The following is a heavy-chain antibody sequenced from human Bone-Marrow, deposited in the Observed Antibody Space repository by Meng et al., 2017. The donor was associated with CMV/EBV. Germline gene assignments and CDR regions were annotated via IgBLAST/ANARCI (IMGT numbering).Heavy chain of an antibody. V-gene: IGHV3-30*18. CDR1: GFTFSDYY. D-gene: IGHD3-9*01. CDR2: ISSDGSKT. CDR3: AKDSYYDILTGYYYYYYGRDV. Sequence: GESLKISCAASGFTFSDYYMSWVRQAPGKGLEWVAAISSDGSKTHYADPVKGRFTISRDNSKNTLYLQMNSLRAEDTAVYYCAKDSYYDILTGYYYYYYGRDVWGQGTTVTVSS. J-gene: IGHJ6*02.